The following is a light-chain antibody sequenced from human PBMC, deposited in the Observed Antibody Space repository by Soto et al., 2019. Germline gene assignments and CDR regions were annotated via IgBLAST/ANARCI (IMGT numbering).Light chain of an antibody. CDR2: GAS. Sequence: EIVLAQSPGTLSLSRGERATLSCRASQSVGSSYLAWYQQKPGQAPTLLIYGASSRATGIPDRFSGSGSGTDFTLTISRLEPEDFAVYYCQHYGASRWTFAQGTKVEI. CDR3: QHYGASRWT. V-gene: IGKV3-20*01. J-gene: IGKJ1*01. CDR1: QSVGSSY.